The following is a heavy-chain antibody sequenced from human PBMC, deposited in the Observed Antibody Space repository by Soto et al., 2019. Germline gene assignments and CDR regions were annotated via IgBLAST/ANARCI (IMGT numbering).Heavy chain of an antibody. Sequence: SVKVSCKASGGTFSSYAISWVRQAPGQGLEWMGGVIPIFGTANYAQKFQGRVTITADESTSAAYMELSSLRSEDTAVYYCARGPYSSGRYYYYGMDVWGQGTTVTVSS. V-gene: IGHV1-69*13. CDR2: VIPIFGTA. D-gene: IGHD6-19*01. J-gene: IGHJ6*02. CDR3: ARGPYSSGRYYYYGMDV. CDR1: GGTFSSYA.